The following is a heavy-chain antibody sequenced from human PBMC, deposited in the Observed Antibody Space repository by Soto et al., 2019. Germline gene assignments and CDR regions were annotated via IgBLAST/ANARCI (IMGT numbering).Heavy chain of an antibody. CDR1: GGTFSSYT. V-gene: IGHV1-69*02. D-gene: IGHD2-2*01. CDR3: ARSLGYCSSTSCYVGTNWFDP. Sequence: QVQLVQSGAEVKKPGSSVKVSCKASGGTFSSYTISWVRQAPGQGLEWMGRIIPILGIANYAQKFQGRVTITADKSTSTAYMELSSLRSEDKAVYYCARSLGYCSSTSCYVGTNWFDPWGQGTLVTVSS. J-gene: IGHJ5*02. CDR2: IIPILGIA.